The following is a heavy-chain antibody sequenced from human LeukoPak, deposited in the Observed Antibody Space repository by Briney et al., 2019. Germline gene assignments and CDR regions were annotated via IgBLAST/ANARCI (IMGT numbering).Heavy chain of an antibody. V-gene: IGHV3-30*03. D-gene: IGHD1-26*01. J-gene: IGHJ4*02. Sequence: GGSLRLSCAASGFTFSSYGMHWVRQAPGKGLEWVAVISYDGSNKYYADSVKGRFTISRDNSKNTLYLEMNSLRAEDTAVYYCARDLTVGSTTDYFDYWGQGTLVTVSS. CDR1: GFTFSSYG. CDR3: ARDLTVGSTTDYFDY. CDR2: ISYDGSNK.